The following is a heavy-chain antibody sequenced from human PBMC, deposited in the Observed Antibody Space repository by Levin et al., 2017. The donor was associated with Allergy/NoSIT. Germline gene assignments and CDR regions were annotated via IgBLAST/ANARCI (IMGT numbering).Heavy chain of an antibody. CDR2: IYSRGNA. CDR1: GLIVSNNF. J-gene: IGHJ1*01. Sequence: GGSLRLSCAGSGLIVSNNFMSWVRQAPGKGLEWVSIIYSRGNAFYADSVKGRFTVSRDESQNTLFLQMNSLRVEDTATYYCARDTQHWGQGTRVTVSS. V-gene: IGHV3-66*01. CDR3: ARDTQH.